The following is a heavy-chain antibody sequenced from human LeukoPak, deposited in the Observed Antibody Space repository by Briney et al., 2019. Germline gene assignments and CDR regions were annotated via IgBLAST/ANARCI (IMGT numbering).Heavy chain of an antibody. CDR1: GFTVSSDY. V-gene: IGHV3-53*01. CDR3: ARATLDN. Sequence: GGSLRLSCAASGFTVSSDYISWVRQAPGKGLEWVSVIYSGGSTKYADPVKARFTISRDNSKNTVYLQMNRLRVEDTAVYYCARATLDNWGQGTLVTVSS. CDR2: IYSGGST. J-gene: IGHJ4*02.